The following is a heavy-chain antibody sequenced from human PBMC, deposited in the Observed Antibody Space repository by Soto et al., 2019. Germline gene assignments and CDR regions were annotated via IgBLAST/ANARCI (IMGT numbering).Heavy chain of an antibody. V-gene: IGHV1-69*13. J-gene: IGHJ5*02. D-gene: IGHD3-3*01. CDR3: ARGGPLPGGKTSIFGVVISGEPITGGNWFDP. CDR1: GGTFSSYA. CDR2: IIPIFGTA. Sequence: SVKVSCKASGGTFSSYAISWVRQAPGQGLEWMGGIIPIFGTANYAQKFQGRVTITADESTSTAYMELSSLRSEDTAVYFCARGGPLPGGKTSIFGVVISGEPITGGNWFDPWGQGTLVTVSS.